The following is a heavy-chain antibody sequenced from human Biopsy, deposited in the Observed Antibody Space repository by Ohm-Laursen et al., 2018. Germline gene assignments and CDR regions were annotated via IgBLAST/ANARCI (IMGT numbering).Heavy chain of an antibody. J-gene: IGHJ5*02. Sequence: PSVKASCNASGYTLTTYAISWVREAPGQGLEWMGWISTYNGNTNYAQKVQGRVTMTTDTSTSTAYMELRSLRSDDTAVYYCARGIGSMVRGVIINVNNWFDPWGQGTLVTVSS. D-gene: IGHD3-10*01. V-gene: IGHV1-18*01. CDR1: GYTLTTYA. CDR3: ARGIGSMVRGVIINVNNWFDP. CDR2: ISTYNGNT.